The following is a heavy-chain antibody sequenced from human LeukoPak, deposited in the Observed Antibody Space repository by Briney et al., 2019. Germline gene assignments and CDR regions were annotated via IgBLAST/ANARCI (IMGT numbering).Heavy chain of an antibody. Sequence: PGSSLRLSCAASGFTFSSHWMHWVRQAPGKGLVWVSRIDRDGSSTTYADSVKGRFTISRDNAKNTLYLQMNSLRAEDTPVDYCARRATGSYGGSYQRVFYWGQGNLVTVSS. CDR3: ARRATGSYGGSYQRVFY. J-gene: IGHJ4*02. V-gene: IGHV3-74*01. D-gene: IGHD3-10*01. CDR1: GFTFSSHW. CDR2: IDRDGSST.